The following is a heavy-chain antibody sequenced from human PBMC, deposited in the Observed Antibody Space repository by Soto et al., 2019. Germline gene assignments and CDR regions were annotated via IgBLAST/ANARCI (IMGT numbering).Heavy chain of an antibody. CDR3: ARHGVYCSSTSCYWRGDAFDI. J-gene: IGHJ3*02. D-gene: IGHD2-2*01. V-gene: IGHV4-59*08. CDR1: GGSISSYY. CDR2: IYYSGST. Sequence: QVQLQESGPGLVKPSETLSLTCTVSGGSISSYYWSWIRQPPGKGLEWIGYIYYSGSTNYNPSLKSRVTISVYTSKNQFSLKLSSVTAADTAVYYCARHGVYCSSTSCYWRGDAFDIWGQGTMVTVSS.